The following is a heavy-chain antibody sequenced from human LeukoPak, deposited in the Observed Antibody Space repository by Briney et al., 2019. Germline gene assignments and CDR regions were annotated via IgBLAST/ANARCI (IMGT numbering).Heavy chain of an antibody. CDR2: IYSGGST. Sequence: HPGGSLRLSCAASGFTVSSNYMSWVRQAPGKGLEWVSVIYSGGSTYYADSVKGRFTISRDNSKNTLYLQMNSLRAEDTAVYYCAREMNSYGYDAFDIWGQGTMVTVSS. CDR3: AREMNSYGYDAFDI. D-gene: IGHD5-18*01. V-gene: IGHV3-66*01. CDR1: GFTVSSNY. J-gene: IGHJ3*02.